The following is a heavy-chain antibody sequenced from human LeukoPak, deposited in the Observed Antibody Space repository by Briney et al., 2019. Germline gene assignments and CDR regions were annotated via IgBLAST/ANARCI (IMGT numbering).Heavy chain of an antibody. V-gene: IGHV3-73*01. CDR2: IRSKGNSYTT. J-gene: IGHJ3*02. CDR1: GFTFSAFG. CDR3: TTLRHTYYDSLYDAFDI. Sequence: GGSLGLSCAASGFTFSAFGVHWVRQASGKGLEWVGRIRSKGNSYTTAYVASGEGRVTISRDDSKNTAYLQMNSLKAEDTAVYYCTTLRHTYYDSLYDAFDIWGQGTMVTVSS. D-gene: IGHD3-3*01.